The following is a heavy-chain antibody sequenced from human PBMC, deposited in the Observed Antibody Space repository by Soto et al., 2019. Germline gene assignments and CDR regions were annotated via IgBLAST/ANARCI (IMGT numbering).Heavy chain of an antibody. CDR1: GGSISSGGYY. CDR3: ARAEDTYDFWSGPSYGMDV. J-gene: IGHJ6*02. D-gene: IGHD3-3*01. V-gene: IGHV4-31*03. CDR2: IYYSGST. Sequence: SETLSLTCTVSGGSISSGGYYWSWIRQHPGKGLEWIGYIYYSGSTYYNPSLKSRVTISVDTSKNQFSLKLSSVTAADTAVYYCARAEDTYDFWSGPSYGMDVWGQGTTVTVSS.